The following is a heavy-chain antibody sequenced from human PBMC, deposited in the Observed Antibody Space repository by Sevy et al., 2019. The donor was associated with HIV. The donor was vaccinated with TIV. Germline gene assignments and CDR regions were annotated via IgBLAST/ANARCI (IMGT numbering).Heavy chain of an antibody. CDR1: GGSFSGYY. V-gene: IGHV4-34*01. J-gene: IGHJ6*02. CDR3: ARDYYGSGSYYKTTRGMDV. CDR2: INHSGST. D-gene: IGHD3-10*01. Sequence: SEILSLTCAVYGGSFSGYYWSWIRQPPGKGLEWIGEINHSGSTNYNPSLKSRVTISVDTSKNQFSLKLSSVTAADTAVYYCARDYYGSGSYYKTTRGMDVWGQGTTVTVSS.